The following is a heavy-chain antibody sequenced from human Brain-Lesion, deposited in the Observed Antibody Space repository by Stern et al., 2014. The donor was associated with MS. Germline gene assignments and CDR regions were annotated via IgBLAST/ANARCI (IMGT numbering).Heavy chain of an antibody. J-gene: IGHJ4*02. D-gene: IGHD1-26*01. Sequence: QLVESGAEVKKPGASVKVSCKVSGYTLTELSMHWVRQAPRKGLEWMGGFDPEDGETTYEQKCQGRVPMTEDTSTDTAYMELSSLRSEATAVYCCATLSPGAGGNYYRHFDYWGQGTLVTVSS. CDR2: FDPEDGET. CDR3: ATLSPGAGGNYYRHFDY. V-gene: IGHV1-24*01. CDR1: GYTLTELS.